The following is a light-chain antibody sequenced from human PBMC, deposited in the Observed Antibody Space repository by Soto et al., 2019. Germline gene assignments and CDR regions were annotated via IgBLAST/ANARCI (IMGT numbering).Light chain of an antibody. V-gene: IGKV3-15*01. J-gene: IGKJ1*01. CDR3: QQYDNWPWT. CDR2: GAS. Sequence: EIVLTQSPATLSVSPGERATLSCRASQSVDSNLAWYQQKPGQAPRLLIHGASTRAPGFPARFSGSGSGTDFTLTISSLQSEDFAVYYCQQYDNWPWTFGQGTKVDIK. CDR1: QSVDSN.